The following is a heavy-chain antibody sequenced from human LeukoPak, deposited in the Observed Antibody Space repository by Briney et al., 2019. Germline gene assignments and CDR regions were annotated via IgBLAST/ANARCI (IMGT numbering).Heavy chain of an antibody. D-gene: IGHD2-2*01. CDR1: GYTFTSYD. V-gene: IGHV1-8*01. Sequence: GASVKVSCKASGYTFTSYDINWVRQATGQGLEWMGWMNPNSGNTGYAQKFQGRVTMTRNTSLSTAYMELSSLRSEDTAVYYCARNRGYCSSTSCYQVADYWGQGTLVTVSS. CDR2: MNPNSGNT. J-gene: IGHJ4*02. CDR3: ARNRGYCSSTSCYQVADY.